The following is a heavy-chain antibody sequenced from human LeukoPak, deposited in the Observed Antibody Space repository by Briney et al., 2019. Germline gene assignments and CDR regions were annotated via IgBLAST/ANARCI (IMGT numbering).Heavy chain of an antibody. Sequence: GGSLRLSCAASEFSVGSNYMTWVRQAPGKGLEWVSLIYSGGSTCYADSVKGRFTISRDNSKNTLYLQMNSLRAEDTAVYYCARGPSDYHNTGGQGTLVTVSS. J-gene: IGHJ4*02. CDR1: EFSVGSNY. CDR2: IYSGGST. D-gene: IGHD4-17*01. CDR3: ARGPSDYHNT. V-gene: IGHV3-66*01.